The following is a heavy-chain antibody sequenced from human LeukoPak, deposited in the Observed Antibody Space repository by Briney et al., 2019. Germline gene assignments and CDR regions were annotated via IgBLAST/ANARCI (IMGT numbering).Heavy chain of an antibody. J-gene: IGHJ5*02. Sequence: GGSLRLSCAASGFTFSDYYMTWIRQAPGKGLEWVSHISSSGTAVFYADSVKGRFTISRDNAKNSLSLHMNSLRAEDTAVYYCARDWRGWFDPWGQGTLVTVSS. CDR3: ARDWRGWFDP. V-gene: IGHV3-11*01. CDR2: ISSSGTAV. CDR1: GFTFSDYY.